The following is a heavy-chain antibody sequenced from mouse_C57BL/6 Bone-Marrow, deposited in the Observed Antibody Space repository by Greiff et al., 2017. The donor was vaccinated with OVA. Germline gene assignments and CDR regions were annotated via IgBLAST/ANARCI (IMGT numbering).Heavy chain of an antibody. J-gene: IGHJ4*01. CDR3: TRRGLYGYAMDY. CDR2: IHPNSGST. D-gene: IGHD2-12*01. V-gene: IGHV1-64*01. CDR1: GYTFTSYW. Sequence: QVQLQQPGAELVKPGASVKLSCKASGYTFTSYWMHWVKQRPGQGLEWIGMIHPNSGSTNYNEKFKSKATLTVDKSSSTAYMELRSLTSEDSAVYYCTRRGLYGYAMDYWGQGTSVTVSS.